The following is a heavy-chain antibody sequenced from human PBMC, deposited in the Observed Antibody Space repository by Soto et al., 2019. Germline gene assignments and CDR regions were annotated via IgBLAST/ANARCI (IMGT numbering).Heavy chain of an antibody. D-gene: IGHD2-15*01. J-gene: IGHJ3*02. CDR3: ARAHYCSGGSCYGKCAFDI. CDR1: GYTFTSYD. V-gene: IGHV1-8*01. Sequence: GASVKVSCKASGYTFTSYDINWVRQATGQGLEWMGWMNPNSGNTGYAQKFQGRVTMTRNTSISTAYMELSSLRSEGTAVYYCARAHYCSGGSCYGKCAFDIWGQGTMVTVSS. CDR2: MNPNSGNT.